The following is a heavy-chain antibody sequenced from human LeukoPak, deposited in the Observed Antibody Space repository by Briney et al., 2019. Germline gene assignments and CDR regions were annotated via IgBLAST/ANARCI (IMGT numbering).Heavy chain of an antibody. V-gene: IGHV3-23*01. J-gene: IGHJ6*02. CDR3: AKDGGVKGDANYYYYYGMDV. CDR1: RFTFSSYA. Sequence: GGSLRLSCAASRFTFSSYAMSWVRQAPGKGLEWVSAISGSGGSTYYADSVKGRFTISRDNSKNTLYLQMNSLRAEDTAVYYCAKDGGVKGDANYYYYYGMDVWGQGTTVTVSS. D-gene: IGHD2-8*02. CDR2: ISGSGGST.